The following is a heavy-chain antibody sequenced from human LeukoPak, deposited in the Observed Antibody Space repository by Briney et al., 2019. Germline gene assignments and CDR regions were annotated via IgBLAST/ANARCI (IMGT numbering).Heavy chain of an antibody. V-gene: IGHV4-59*01. Sequence: SETLSLTCTVSGGSISSYYWSWIRQPPGKGLEWIGYIYYSGITNYNPSLKSRVTISVDTSKNQFSLNLSSVTAADTAVYYCARVAAYNYAPFDYWGQGTLVTVSS. J-gene: IGHJ4*02. CDR1: GGSISSYY. D-gene: IGHD5-18*01. CDR3: ARVAAYNYAPFDY. CDR2: IYYSGIT.